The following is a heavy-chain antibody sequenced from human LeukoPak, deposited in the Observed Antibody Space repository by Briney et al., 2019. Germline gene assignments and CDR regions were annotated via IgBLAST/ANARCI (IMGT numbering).Heavy chain of an antibody. CDR1: GYTFTGYY. D-gene: IGHD3-16*01. CDR2: ISPTSGGT. V-gene: IGHV1-2*02. Sequence: ASVKVSCTASGYTFTGYYMYWVRQAPGQGLEWMGWISPTSGGTNYAQKFQGRVTMTRDTSISTAYMELSRLRSDDTAVYYCARVGGQYWFDPWGQGTLVTVSS. J-gene: IGHJ5*02. CDR3: ARVGGQYWFDP.